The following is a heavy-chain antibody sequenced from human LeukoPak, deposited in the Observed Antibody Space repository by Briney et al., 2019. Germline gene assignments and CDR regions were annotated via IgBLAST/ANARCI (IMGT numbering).Heavy chain of an antibody. Sequence: GGPLTLFCAASGFTFSPYAMIWLRQARGGALEWVSLIGGSDGKTRYADSGKGRFTISRDNSKNTLYLEMNSLRAEDTAVYYCAKDSSSYDWGYMDVWGKGTTVTISS. J-gene: IGHJ6*03. V-gene: IGHV3-23*01. CDR3: AKDSSSYDWGYMDV. CDR1: GFTFSPYA. CDR2: IGGSDGKT. D-gene: IGHD3-22*01.